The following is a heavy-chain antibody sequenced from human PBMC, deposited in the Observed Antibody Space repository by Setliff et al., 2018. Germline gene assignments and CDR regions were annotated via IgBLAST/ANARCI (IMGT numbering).Heavy chain of an antibody. Sequence: PSETLSLTCAVSDYSITNNYYWGWIRQAPGKGLEWIGTAHQSGTTFYNTSLKGRVTMSVDTSKSQFSLKLNSVTATDTAVYYCARQPTGTYQWTFDSWGQGTLVTVSS. CDR2: AHQSGTT. CDR3: ARQPTGTYQWTFDS. D-gene: IGHD1-26*01. V-gene: IGHV4-38-2*01. J-gene: IGHJ4*02. CDR1: DYSITNNYY.